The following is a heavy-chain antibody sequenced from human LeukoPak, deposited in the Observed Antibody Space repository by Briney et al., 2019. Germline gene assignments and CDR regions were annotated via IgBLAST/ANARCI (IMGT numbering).Heavy chain of an antibody. CDR2: INPSDGST. CDR3: ARVPSSYYYGMDV. V-gene: IGHV1-46*01. CDR1: GYTFTGYY. D-gene: IGHD2-2*01. J-gene: IGHJ6*02. Sequence: ASVKVSCKASGYTFTGYYMHWVRQAPGQGLEWMGIINPSDGSTNYAQKLQGRVTMTRDTSTSTVYMELSSLKSEDTAVYYCARVPSSYYYGMDVWGQGTTVTVSS.